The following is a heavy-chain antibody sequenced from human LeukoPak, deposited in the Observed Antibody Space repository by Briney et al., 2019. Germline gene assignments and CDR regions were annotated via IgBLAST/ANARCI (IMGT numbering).Heavy chain of an antibody. CDR1: GFTFEDYA. Sequence: PGGSLRLSCAASGFTFEDYAMHWVRQAPGKGLEWVAGVTWNSDNIDYAESVRGRFTISRDNAKNSLYLEMNSLRLEDTALYYCVKESEDSGGWATRYYFDYWGQGSLVTVSS. CDR3: VKESEDSGGWATRYYFDY. V-gene: IGHV3-9*01. J-gene: IGHJ4*02. D-gene: IGHD6-19*01. CDR2: VTWNSDNI.